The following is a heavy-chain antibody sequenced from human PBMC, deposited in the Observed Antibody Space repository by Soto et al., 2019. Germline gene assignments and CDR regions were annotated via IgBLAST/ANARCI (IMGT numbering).Heavy chain of an antibody. CDR1: GGSISSYY. J-gene: IGHJ5*02. CDR2: VYSTEIT. V-gene: IGHV4-59*01. CDR3: ARGSEAWFDP. Sequence: PSETLSLTCTVSGGSISSYYWSWIRQPPGKGLEWIGYVYSTEITNYNPSLKSRVAMSIDTSKNQFSLKVRSVTAADTAVYYCARGSEAWFDPWGQGTLVTVSS.